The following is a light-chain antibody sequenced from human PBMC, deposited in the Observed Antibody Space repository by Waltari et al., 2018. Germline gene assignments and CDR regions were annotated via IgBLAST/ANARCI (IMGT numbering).Light chain of an antibody. CDR3: GGWDDSLNGWV. J-gene: IGLJ3*02. CDR1: NSNIGNNH. V-gene: IGLV1-47*01. Sequence: QSVMTQPPSASGTPGQRVTISCSGSNSNIGNNHVYWYPQLPGAAPKLLIYRNNQRPSGVPDRFSVSKSGTSASLAISGLRSEDEGDYYCGGWDDSLNGWVFGGGTKLTVL. CDR2: RNN.